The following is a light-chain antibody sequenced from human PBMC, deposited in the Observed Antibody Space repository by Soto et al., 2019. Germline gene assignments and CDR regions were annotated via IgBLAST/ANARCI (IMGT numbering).Light chain of an antibody. Sequence: DVVMTQSPLSLSVTLGQTASISCRSSQGLVYSDGNTFLNWFHQRPGQSPRRLIYQVSNRDSGVPDRFSGSGSGTDYTLTISRVEAADVGIYYCVQGTHWPWTFGQGTKVEIK. J-gene: IGKJ1*01. CDR2: QVS. CDR3: VQGTHWPWT. V-gene: IGKV2-30*01. CDR1: QGLVYSDGNTF.